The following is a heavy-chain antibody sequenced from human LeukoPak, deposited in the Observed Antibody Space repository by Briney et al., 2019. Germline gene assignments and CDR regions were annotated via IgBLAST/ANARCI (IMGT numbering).Heavy chain of an antibody. V-gene: IGHV4-59*08. CDR1: GGSISGYY. J-gene: IGHJ4*02. D-gene: IGHD5-12*01. CDR2: IYYNGIT. Sequence: SETLSLTCAVSGGSISGYYWIWIRQPPGKALEWIGYIYYNGITNYNPSLKSRVTISVDTSKNQFSLKLSSVTVADTAVYYCARHLYSGYERVFDYWGQGTLVTVSS. CDR3: ARHLYSGYERVFDY.